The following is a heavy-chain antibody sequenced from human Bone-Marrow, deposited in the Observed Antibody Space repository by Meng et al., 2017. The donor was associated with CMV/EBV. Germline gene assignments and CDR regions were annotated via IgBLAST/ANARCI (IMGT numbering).Heavy chain of an antibody. D-gene: IGHD2-21*02. CDR3: ARASMVVTHYYYYYGMDV. J-gene: IGHJ6*02. V-gene: IGHV1-46*01. CDR2: INPSGGST. Sequence: ASVKVSCKASGYTFINYGVTWVRQAPGQGLEWMGIINPSGGSTSYAQKFQGRVTMTRDTSTSTVYMELSSLRSEDTAVYYCARASMVVTHYYYYYGMDVWGQGTTVTVSS. CDR1: GYTFINYG.